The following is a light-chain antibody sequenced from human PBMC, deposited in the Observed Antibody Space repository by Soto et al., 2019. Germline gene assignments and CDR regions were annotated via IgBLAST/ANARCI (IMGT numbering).Light chain of an antibody. CDR3: QKYGSSPIN. CDR2: GAS. Sequence: EIVLTPSPGTLSFSPGEVATLSCKASQSVSTNYLAWYQQNPGQSPRLLIYGASRRATGIPDRFSGSGSGTDFTLTIIRLEPEDIAVYYCQKYGSSPINCGQGKRLEIK. CDR1: QSVSTNY. V-gene: IGKV3-20*01. J-gene: IGKJ5*01.